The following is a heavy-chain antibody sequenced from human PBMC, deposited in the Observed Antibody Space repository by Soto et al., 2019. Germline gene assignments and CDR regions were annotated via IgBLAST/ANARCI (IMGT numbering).Heavy chain of an antibody. CDR1: GFTFSSYA. CDR2: ISGSGGST. J-gene: IGHJ6*02. V-gene: IGHV3-23*01. CDR3: AKVFSLGYCISTSCYPYGMDV. Sequence: EVQLLESGGGLVQPGGSLRLSCAASGFTFSSYAMSWVRQAPGKGLEWVSAISGSGGSTYYADSVKGRFTISRDNSKNSRYLQVNSLRSEDTAVYYCAKVFSLGYCISTSCYPYGMDVWGQGTTVTVSS. D-gene: IGHD2-2*01.